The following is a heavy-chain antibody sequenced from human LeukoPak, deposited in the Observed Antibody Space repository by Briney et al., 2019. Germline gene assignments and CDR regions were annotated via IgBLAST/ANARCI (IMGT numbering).Heavy chain of an antibody. D-gene: IGHD1-26*01. J-gene: IGHJ4*02. CDR3: ARARGSYYVVVFDY. CDR1: GFTFSSYS. V-gene: IGHV3-21*01. CDR2: ISSSSSYI. Sequence: GGSLRLSCAASGFTFSSYSMNWVRQAPGKGLEWVSSISSSSSYIYYADSVKGRFTISRDNAKNSLYLQMNSLRAEDTAVYYCARARGSYYVVVFDYWGQGTLVTVSS.